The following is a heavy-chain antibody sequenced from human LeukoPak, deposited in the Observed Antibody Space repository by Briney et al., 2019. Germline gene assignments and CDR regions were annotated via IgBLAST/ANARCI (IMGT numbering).Heavy chain of an antibody. D-gene: IGHD4-4*01. CDR3: ARLGDYSNYAGGYYFDY. J-gene: IGHJ4*02. V-gene: IGHV3-30-3*01. CDR1: GFTFSSYA. Sequence: GGSLRLSCAASGFTFSSYAMSWVRQAPGKGLEWVAVISYDGSNKYYADSVKGRFTISRDNSKNTLYLQMNSLRAEDTAVYYCARLGDYSNYAGGYYFDYWGQGTLVTVSS. CDR2: ISYDGSNK.